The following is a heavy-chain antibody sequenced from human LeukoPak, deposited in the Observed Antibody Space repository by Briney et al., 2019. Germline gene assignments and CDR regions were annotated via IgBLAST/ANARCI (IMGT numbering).Heavy chain of an antibody. CDR2: IYYSGTT. J-gene: IGHJ6*03. Sequence: PSETLSLTCTVSGGSISSYYWSWIRQPPGKGLEWIGYIYYSGTTNYNPSLKSRVTISVDTSKNQLSLKLSSVTAADTAVYYCAEQQAYYYMDVWGKGTTVTISS. D-gene: IGHD6-13*01. CDR3: AEQQAYYYMDV. CDR1: GGSISSYY. V-gene: IGHV4-59*01.